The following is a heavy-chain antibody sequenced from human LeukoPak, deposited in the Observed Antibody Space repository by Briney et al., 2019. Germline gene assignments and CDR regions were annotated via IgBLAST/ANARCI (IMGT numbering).Heavy chain of an antibody. Sequence: PGGSLRLSCAASGFTFSNAGMSWVRQAPGKGLEWVGRIKSKTDGGTTDYAAPVKGRFTISRDDSKNTLYLQMNSLKTEDTAVYYCTTLHSSSWRGSDYWGQGTLVTVSS. CDR1: GFTFSNAG. V-gene: IGHV3-15*01. CDR3: TTLHSSSWRGSDY. CDR2: IKSKTDGGTT. D-gene: IGHD6-13*01. J-gene: IGHJ4*02.